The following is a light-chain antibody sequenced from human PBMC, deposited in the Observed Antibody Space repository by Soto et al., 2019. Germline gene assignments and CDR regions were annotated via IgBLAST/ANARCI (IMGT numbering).Light chain of an antibody. CDR2: DVS. CDR3: CSYEGSQLYV. CDR1: SSDIGGYNY. J-gene: IGLJ1*01. V-gene: IGLV2-11*01. Sequence: QSVLTQPPSVSGSPGQSVTISCTGTSSDIGGYNYVSWYQQHPGKAPKLMIYDVSKWPSGVPDRFSGSQSGNTASLTISGLQAEHEADYYCCSYEGSQLYVFGSGTKLTVL.